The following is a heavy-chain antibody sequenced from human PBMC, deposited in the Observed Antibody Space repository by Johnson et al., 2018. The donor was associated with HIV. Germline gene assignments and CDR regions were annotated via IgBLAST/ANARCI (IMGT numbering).Heavy chain of an antibody. D-gene: IGHD1-1*01. CDR3: ARVNSAAAFDI. Sequence: EVPLVESGGGLVQPGRSLRLSCTASGFTFADYGMSWVRQAPGKGLEWVSAIKWKGGSTDYADSVKGRFTISRDNAKKSLYLQMNSLRAEDTALYYCARVNSAAAFDIWGQGTMVTVSS. V-gene: IGHV3-20*04. CDR2: IKWKGGST. CDR1: GFTFADYG. J-gene: IGHJ3*02.